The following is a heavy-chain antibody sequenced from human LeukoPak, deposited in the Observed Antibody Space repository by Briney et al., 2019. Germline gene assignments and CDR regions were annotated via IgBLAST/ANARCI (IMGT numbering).Heavy chain of an antibody. Sequence: RSGGSLRLSCAASGFTFSSYGMHWVRQAPGKGLEWVSGINWNGGSTGYADSVKGRFTISRDNAKNSLYLQMNSLRAEDTALYHCARAGVGADFWSAKTYTNWFDPWGQGTLVTVSS. D-gene: IGHD3-3*01. J-gene: IGHJ5*02. V-gene: IGHV3-20*01. CDR2: INWNGGST. CDR1: GFTFSSYG. CDR3: ARAGVGADFWSAKTYTNWFDP.